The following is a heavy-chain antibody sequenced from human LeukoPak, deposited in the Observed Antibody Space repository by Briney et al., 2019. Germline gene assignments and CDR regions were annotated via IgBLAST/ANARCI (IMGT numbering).Heavy chain of an antibody. CDR2: ISCDGSNK. CDR3: ARANIVVVPAAMFFDY. Sequence: GGSLRLSCAASGFTFSSYAMHWVRQAPGKGLEWVAVISCDGSNKYYADSVKGRFTISRDNSKNTLYLQMNSLRAEDTAVYYCARANIVVVPAAMFFDYWGQGTLVTVSS. V-gene: IGHV3-30*04. J-gene: IGHJ4*02. D-gene: IGHD2-2*01. CDR1: GFTFSSYA.